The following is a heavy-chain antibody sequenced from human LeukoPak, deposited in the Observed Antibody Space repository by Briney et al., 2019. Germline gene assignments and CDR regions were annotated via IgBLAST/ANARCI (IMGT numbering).Heavy chain of an antibody. V-gene: IGHV3-23*01. Sequence: GGSLRLSCAASGFTFSSYSMNWVRQAPGKGLEWVSSISGSGDTTNYADSVKGRFTISRDNSKNTLYLQMNSLRAEDTAVYYCAKVVGGNSDYWGQGTLVTVSS. CDR1: GFTFSSYS. CDR3: AKVVGGNSDY. CDR2: ISGSGDTT. J-gene: IGHJ4*02. D-gene: IGHD4-23*01.